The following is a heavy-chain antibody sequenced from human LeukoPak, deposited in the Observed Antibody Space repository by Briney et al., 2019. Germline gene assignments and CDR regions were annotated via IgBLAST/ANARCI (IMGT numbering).Heavy chain of an antibody. Sequence: PGGSLRLSCAASGFTFSSYSMNWVRQAPGKGLEWVSSISSSSSYIYYADSVKGRFTISRDNAKNSLYLQMNSLRAEDTAVYYCARDGPGITMVREREGSDYWGQGTLVTVSS. CDR2: ISSSSSYI. J-gene: IGHJ4*02. CDR3: ARDGPGITMVREREGSDY. D-gene: IGHD3-10*01. V-gene: IGHV3-21*01. CDR1: GFTFSSYS.